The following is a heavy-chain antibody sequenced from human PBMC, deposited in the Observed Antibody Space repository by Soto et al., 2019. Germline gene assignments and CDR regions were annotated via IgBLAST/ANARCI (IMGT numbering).Heavy chain of an antibody. Sequence: PSETLSLTCAVSGCSISSSNWWSWVRQPPGKGLEWIGEIYHSGSTNYNPSLKSRVTISVDKSKNQFSLKLSSVTAADTAVYYCARAGAYYDFWSGYYTGQDPFDYWGQGTLVTVSS. CDR2: IYHSGST. J-gene: IGHJ4*02. CDR1: GCSISSSNW. D-gene: IGHD3-3*01. CDR3: ARAGAYYDFWSGYYTGQDPFDY. V-gene: IGHV4-4*02.